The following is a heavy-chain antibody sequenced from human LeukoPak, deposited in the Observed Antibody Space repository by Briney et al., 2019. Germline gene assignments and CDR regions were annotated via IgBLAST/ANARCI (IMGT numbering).Heavy chain of an antibody. V-gene: IGHV4-31*03. D-gene: IGHD6-19*01. CDR2: IYYSGST. Sequence: KPSQTLSLTCTVSGGSISSGGYYWSWIRQHPGKGLEWIGYIYYSGSTYCNPSLKSRVTISVDTSKNQFSLKLSSVTAADTAVYYCARSSVAGTLGFDYWGQGTLVTVSS. J-gene: IGHJ4*02. CDR1: GGSISSGGYY. CDR3: ARSSVAGTLGFDY.